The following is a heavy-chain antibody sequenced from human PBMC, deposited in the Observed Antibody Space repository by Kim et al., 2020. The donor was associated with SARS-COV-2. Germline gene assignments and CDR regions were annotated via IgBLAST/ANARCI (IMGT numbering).Heavy chain of an antibody. CDR2: T. D-gene: IGHD3-9*01. V-gene: IGHV4-39*01. Sequence: TYHNPSLQSRVTISVDTSKNQFSLKLSSVTAADTAVYYCARHLYFGGMDVWGQGTTVTVSS. CDR3: ARHLYFGGMDV. J-gene: IGHJ6*02.